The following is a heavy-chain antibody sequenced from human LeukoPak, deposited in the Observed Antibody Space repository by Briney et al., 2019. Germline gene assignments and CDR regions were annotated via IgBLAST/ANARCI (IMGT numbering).Heavy chain of an antibody. Sequence: ASVKVSCKASGYTFTSYGISWVRQAPGQGLEWMGWISAYNGNTNYAQKLQGRVTMTTDTSTSTAYMELRSLRSDDTAVYYCARGRDKDYVWGSYRFLSAVDAFDIWGQGTMVTVSS. J-gene: IGHJ3*02. CDR2: ISAYNGNT. V-gene: IGHV1-18*01. CDR1: GYTFTSYG. CDR3: ARGRDKDYVWGSYRFLSAVDAFDI. D-gene: IGHD3-16*02.